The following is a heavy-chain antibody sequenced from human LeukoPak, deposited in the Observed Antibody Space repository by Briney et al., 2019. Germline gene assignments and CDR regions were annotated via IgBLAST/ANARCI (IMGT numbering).Heavy chain of an antibody. CDR3: ARHRPLQYSSGMD. J-gene: IGHJ4*02. CDR2: TYSGGST. D-gene: IGHD6-19*01. CDR1: GFTVSSNH. Sequence: GGSLRLSCAASGFTVSSNHMSWVRQAPGKGLEWVSVTYSGGSTYYADSVKGRFTISRDNSKNTLCLQMNSLRAEDTAVYYCARHRPLQYSSGMDCGQGNLVTVSS. V-gene: IGHV3-53*01.